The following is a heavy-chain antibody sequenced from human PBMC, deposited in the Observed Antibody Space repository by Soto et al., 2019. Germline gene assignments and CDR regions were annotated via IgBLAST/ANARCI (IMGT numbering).Heavy chain of an antibody. J-gene: IGHJ6*02. CDR3: AREEAVVGAISYYYGMDV. D-gene: IGHD1-26*01. Sequence: QVQLVQSGAEVKKPGSSVKVSCKASGGTFSSYVISWVRQAPGQGLEWMGGIIPIFGTANYAQKFQGRVTITADDSASTAYMELNSLRSEDTAVYYCAREEAVVGAISYYYGMDVWGQGTTVTVSS. CDR1: GGTFSSYV. V-gene: IGHV1-69*01. CDR2: IIPIFGTA.